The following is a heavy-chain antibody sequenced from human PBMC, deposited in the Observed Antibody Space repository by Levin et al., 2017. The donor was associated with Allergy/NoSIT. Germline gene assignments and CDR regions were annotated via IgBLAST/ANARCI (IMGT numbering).Heavy chain of an antibody. Sequence: AGGSLRLSCAASGFTFSSYAMSWVRQAPGKGLEWVSAISGSGGSTYYADSVKGRFTISRDNSKNTLYLQMNSLRAEDTAVYYCAKVRRPFLEWLFFDYWGQGTLVTVSS. CDR2: ISGSGGST. V-gene: IGHV3-23*01. J-gene: IGHJ4*02. CDR1: GFTFSSYA. D-gene: IGHD3-3*02. CDR3: AKVRRPFLEWLFFDY.